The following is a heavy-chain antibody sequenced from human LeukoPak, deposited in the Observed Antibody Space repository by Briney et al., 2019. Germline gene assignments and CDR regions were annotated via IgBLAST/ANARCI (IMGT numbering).Heavy chain of an antibody. CDR3: ARSCGSGWCVFDY. J-gene: IGHJ4*02. CDR1: GYTFTGYY. Sequence: ASVKVSCKASGYTFTGYYTHWVRQAPGQGLEWMGWINPNSGGTNYAQKFQGRVTMTRDTSTSTVYMELSSLRSEDTAVYYCARSCGSGWCVFDYWGQGTLVTVSS. CDR2: INPNSGGT. D-gene: IGHD6-19*01. V-gene: IGHV1-2*02.